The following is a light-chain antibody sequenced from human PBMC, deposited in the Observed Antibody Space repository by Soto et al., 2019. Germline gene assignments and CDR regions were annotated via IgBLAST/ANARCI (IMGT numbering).Light chain of an antibody. CDR1: SSNIGAGYD. V-gene: IGLV1-40*01. J-gene: IGLJ2*01. CDR3: QSYDSSLSVV. Sequence: QSVLTRPPSVSGAPGQRVTISCTGISSNIGAGYDVHWYQQLPGTAPKLLIYGNSNRPSGVPDRFSGSKSGTSASLAITGLQAEDEADYYCQSYDSSLSVVFGGGTKLTVL. CDR2: GNS.